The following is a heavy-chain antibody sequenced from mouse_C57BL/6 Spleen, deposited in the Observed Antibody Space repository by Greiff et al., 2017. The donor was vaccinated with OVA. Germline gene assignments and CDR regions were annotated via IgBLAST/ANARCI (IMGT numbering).Heavy chain of an antibody. J-gene: IGHJ2*01. Sequence: VQLQQSGPELVKPGASVKISCKASGYAFSSSWMNWVKQRPGKGLEWIGRIYPGDGDTNYNGKFKGKATLTADKSSSTAYMQLSSLTSEDSAVYFCARELLTGTGSYYFDYWGQGTTLTVSS. V-gene: IGHV1-82*01. CDR1: GYAFSSSW. CDR3: ARELLTGTGSYYFDY. D-gene: IGHD4-1*01. CDR2: IYPGDGDT.